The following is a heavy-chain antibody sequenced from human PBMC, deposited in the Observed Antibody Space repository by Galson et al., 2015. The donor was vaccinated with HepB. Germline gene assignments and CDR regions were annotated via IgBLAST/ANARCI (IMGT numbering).Heavy chain of an antibody. Sequence: SVKVSCKASGFTFTSSAVQWVRQARGQRLEWIGWIVVGSGNTNYAQKSQERVTITRDMSTSTAYMELSSLRSEDTAVYYCAAASPYSGSYFAPWGQGTLVTVSS. CDR1: GFTFTSSA. CDR3: AAASPYSGSYFAP. CDR2: IVVGSGNT. J-gene: IGHJ5*02. V-gene: IGHV1-58*01. D-gene: IGHD1-26*01.